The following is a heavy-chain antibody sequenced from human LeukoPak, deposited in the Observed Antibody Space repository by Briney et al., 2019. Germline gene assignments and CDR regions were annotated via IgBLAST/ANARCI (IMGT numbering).Heavy chain of an antibody. V-gene: IGHV4-30-2*01. CDR2: IYHSGST. CDR1: GGSISSGGYY. D-gene: IGHD4-23*01. CDR3: ARHIWGVSGGNSFDY. Sequence: SQTLSLTCTVSGGSISSGGYYWSWIRQPPGKGLEWIGYIYHSGSTYYNPSLKSRVTISVDRSKNQLSLKLSSVTAADTAVYYCARHIWGVSGGNSFDYWGQGTLVTVSS. J-gene: IGHJ4*02.